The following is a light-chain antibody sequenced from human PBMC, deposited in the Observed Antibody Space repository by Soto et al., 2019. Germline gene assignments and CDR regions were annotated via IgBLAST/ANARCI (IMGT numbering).Light chain of an antibody. V-gene: IGKV1-5*01. CDR2: DVS. CDR3: QQYNSYPFT. J-gene: IGKJ2*01. Sequence: DIQMTQSPSTLSPSLGDRVTITCRASQRITTWLAWYQQKPGKVPKLLIYDVSSLESGVPSRFSGSGSGTEFTLTISSLQPDDFATYYCQQYNSYPFTFGQGTKLEIK. CDR1: QRITTW.